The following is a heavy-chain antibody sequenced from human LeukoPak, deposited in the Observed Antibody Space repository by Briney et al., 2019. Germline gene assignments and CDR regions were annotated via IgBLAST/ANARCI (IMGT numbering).Heavy chain of an antibody. D-gene: IGHD2-2*01. CDR3: AKGVSSFASNFDY. J-gene: IGHJ4*02. V-gene: IGHV3-9*01. Sequence: GGSLRLSCAASGFTFDDYAMHWVRQAPGKGLEWVSGISWNSGSIGYADSVKGRFTISRDNAKNSLYLQMNSLRAEDTALYYCAKGVSSFASNFDYWGQGTLSPSPQ. CDR1: GFTFDDYA. CDR2: ISWNSGSI.